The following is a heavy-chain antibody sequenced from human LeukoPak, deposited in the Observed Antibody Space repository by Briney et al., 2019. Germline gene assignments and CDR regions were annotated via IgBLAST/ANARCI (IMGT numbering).Heavy chain of an antibody. CDR3: ARSYDMYCFDY. D-gene: IGHD3-9*01. Sequence: PSETLSLTCTVSGGSINSGSYYWSWIRQPAGKGLEWIGRVLTSGTTNYNPSLKSRVSISVDTSKNQFSLKMSSVTAADTAVYYCARSYDMYCFDYWGQGTLVTVSS. CDR1: GGSINSGSYY. J-gene: IGHJ4*02. CDR2: VLTSGTT. V-gene: IGHV4-61*02.